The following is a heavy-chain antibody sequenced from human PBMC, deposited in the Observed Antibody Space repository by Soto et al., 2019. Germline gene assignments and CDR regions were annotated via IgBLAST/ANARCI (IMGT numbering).Heavy chain of an antibody. D-gene: IGHD6-6*01. J-gene: IGHJ1*01. CDR1: GFTFSSYS. CDR2: ISSSSSYI. V-gene: IGHV3-21*01. Sequence: GGSLRLSCAASGFTFSSYSMNWVRQAPGKGLEWVSSISSSSSYIYYAGSVKGRFTISRDNAKNSLYLQMNSLRAEDTAVYYCASHSSSSGNEYFQHWGQGTLVTVSS. CDR3: ASHSSSSGNEYFQH.